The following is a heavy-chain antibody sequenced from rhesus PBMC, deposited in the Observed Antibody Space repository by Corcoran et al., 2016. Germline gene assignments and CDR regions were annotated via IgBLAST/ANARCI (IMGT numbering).Heavy chain of an antibody. V-gene: IGHV4-80*01. CDR2: VYAESGPS. Sequence: QVQLQESGPGLVKPSETFFLTCTVSGASFSRTWWRWVRQPPGQGLEWIGGVYAESGPSNDTALFTIQATISRDASKRQFFLELTSVTAADTAVYYCAGDRFLGTGGGLDSWGQGVGVIVSS. J-gene: IGHJ6*01. D-gene: IGHD7-45*01. CDR3: AGDRFLGTGGGLDS. CDR1: GASFSRTW.